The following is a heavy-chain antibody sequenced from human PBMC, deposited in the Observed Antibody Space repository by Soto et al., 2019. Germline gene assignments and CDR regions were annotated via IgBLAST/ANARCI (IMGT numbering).Heavy chain of an antibody. CDR2: IIPIFCTG. D-gene: IGHD3-22*01. Sequence: QVQLVQSGAEVKKPGSSVKVSCKASGGTFSSYAISWVRQAPGQGLEWMGGIIPIFCTGNYEQKLQGRVTITADESKSKAYMELSSLRSEDTAGYYCARALLPTYYYDSSGYFRDAFDIWGQGTMVTVSS. J-gene: IGHJ3*02. CDR3: ARALLPTYYYDSSGYFRDAFDI. V-gene: IGHV1-69*01. CDR1: GGTFSSYA.